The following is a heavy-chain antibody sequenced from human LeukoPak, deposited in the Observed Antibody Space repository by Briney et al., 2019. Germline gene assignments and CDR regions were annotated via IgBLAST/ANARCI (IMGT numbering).Heavy chain of an antibody. Sequence: PGGSLRLSCAASGFTFSSYGMHWVRQAPGKGLEWVAVISYDGSNKYYADSVKGRFTISRDNDKNSLYLQMNSLRAEDTAVYYCARDWIWGQGTMVTVSS. CDR3: ARDWI. CDR1: GFTFSSYG. J-gene: IGHJ3*02. CDR2: ISYDGSNK. V-gene: IGHV3-30*03.